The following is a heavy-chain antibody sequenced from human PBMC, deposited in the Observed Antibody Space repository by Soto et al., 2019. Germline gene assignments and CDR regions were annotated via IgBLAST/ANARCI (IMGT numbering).Heavy chain of an antibody. CDR1: GFTFSSYA. J-gene: IGHJ1*01. D-gene: IGHD2-15*01. V-gene: IGHV3-30-3*01. CDR2: ISYDGSNK. CDR3: ARDRAVVGNEYFQH. Sequence: PGGSLRLSCAASGFTFSSYAMHWVRQAPGKGLEWVAVISYDGSNKYYADSVKGRFTISRDNSKNTLYLQMNSLRAEDTAVYYCARDRAVVGNEYFQHWGQGTLVTVSS.